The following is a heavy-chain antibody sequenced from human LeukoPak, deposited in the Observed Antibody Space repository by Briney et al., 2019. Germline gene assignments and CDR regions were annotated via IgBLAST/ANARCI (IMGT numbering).Heavy chain of an antibody. J-gene: IGHJ6*02. D-gene: IGHD1-26*01. V-gene: IGHV3-23*01. CDR3: AKDKGWGYSSYDYYGMDV. CDR1: GFTFSSYA. CDR2: ISGSGGST. Sequence: GGSLRPSCAASGFTFSSYAMSWVRQAPGKGLEWVSGISGSGGSTYYADSVKGRFTISRDISKNTLYVQMNSLRAEDAAVYYCAKDKGWGYSSYDYYGMDVWGQGTTVTVSS.